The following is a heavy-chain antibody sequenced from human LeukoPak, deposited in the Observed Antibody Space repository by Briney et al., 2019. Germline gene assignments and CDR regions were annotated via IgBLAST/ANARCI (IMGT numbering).Heavy chain of an antibody. J-gene: IGHJ4*02. CDR3: ARGGYYYDSSGYYYGGVRYFDY. CDR1: GFTFDDYG. V-gene: IGHV3-20*04. Sequence: PGGSLRLSCAASGFTFDDYGMSWVRHAPGKGLEWVSGINWNGGSTGYADSVKGRFTISRDNAKNSLYLQMNSLRAEDTALYYCARGGYYYDSSGYYYGGVRYFDYWGQGTLVTVSS. CDR2: INWNGGST. D-gene: IGHD3-22*01.